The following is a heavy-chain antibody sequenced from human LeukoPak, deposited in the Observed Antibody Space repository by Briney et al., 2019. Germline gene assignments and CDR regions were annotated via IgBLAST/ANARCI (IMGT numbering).Heavy chain of an antibody. CDR1: GYTFTGYY. Sequence: ASVKVSCKASGYTFTGYYMHWARQAPGQGLEWMGWINPNSGGTNYAQKFQGRVTMTRDTSISTAYMELSRLRSDDTAVYYCARARNYYYDSSGYYDYWGQGTLVTVSS. CDR2: INPNSGGT. CDR3: ARARNYYYDSSGYYDY. V-gene: IGHV1-2*02. J-gene: IGHJ4*02. D-gene: IGHD3-22*01.